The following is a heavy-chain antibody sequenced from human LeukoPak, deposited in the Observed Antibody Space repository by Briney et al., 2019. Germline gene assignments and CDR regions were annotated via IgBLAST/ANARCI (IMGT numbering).Heavy chain of an antibody. J-gene: IGHJ4*02. CDR1: GFTFSSYG. D-gene: IGHD4-17*01. Sequence: TGGALRLSCAACGFTFSSYGMHWVRQAPGKGLEWVAVIWYDGSNKYYADSVKGRFTISRDNSKNTLYLQMNSLRAEDTAVYYCAKEIAYGPGPPGDWGQGTLVTVSS. V-gene: IGHV3-33*06. CDR3: AKEIAYGPGPPGD. CDR2: IWYDGSNK.